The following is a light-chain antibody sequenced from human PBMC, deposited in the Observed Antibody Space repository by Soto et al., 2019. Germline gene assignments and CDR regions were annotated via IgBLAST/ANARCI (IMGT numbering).Light chain of an antibody. CDR3: QSYDSSLSVYV. Sequence: QSVLTQPPSVSGAPGQRVTISCTGSSSNIGAVYDVHWYQQLPGTAPKLLISANSNRPSGVPDRFSGAKSGTSASLAITGLQAEDEADYYCQSYDSSLSVYVFGTGTQLTVL. J-gene: IGLJ1*01. CDR1: SSNIGAVYD. V-gene: IGLV1-40*01. CDR2: ANS.